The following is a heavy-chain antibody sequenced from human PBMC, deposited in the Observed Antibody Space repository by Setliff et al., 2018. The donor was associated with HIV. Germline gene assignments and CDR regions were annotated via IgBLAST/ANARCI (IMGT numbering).Heavy chain of an antibody. Sequence: GGSLRLSCAASGFTFSSYGMHWVRQAPGKGLEWVAVIWYDGSNKYYADSVKGRFTISRANSKNTLYLQMNSLRAEDTAVYYCAKDPGRRGGYDGYFDFWGRGTLVTVSS. J-gene: IGHJ4*02. CDR2: IWYDGSNK. V-gene: IGHV3-33*06. CDR1: GFTFSSYG. CDR3: AKDPGRRGGYDGYFDF. D-gene: IGHD3-10*01.